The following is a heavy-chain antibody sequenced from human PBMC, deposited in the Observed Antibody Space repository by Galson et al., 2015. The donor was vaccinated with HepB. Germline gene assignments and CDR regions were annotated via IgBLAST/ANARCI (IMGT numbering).Heavy chain of an antibody. Sequence: SLRLSCAASGFTFSSYWMNWVRRAPGKGLEWVANIKQDGSDKYYVDSLKGRFTISRDNAKKSLYLQMSSLRAEDTAIYYCARAALTVATIGDFDYWGQGTLVTVSS. CDR2: IKQDGSDK. J-gene: IGHJ4*02. V-gene: IGHV3-7*01. CDR1: GFTFSSYW. CDR3: ARAALTVATIGDFDY. D-gene: IGHD5-12*01.